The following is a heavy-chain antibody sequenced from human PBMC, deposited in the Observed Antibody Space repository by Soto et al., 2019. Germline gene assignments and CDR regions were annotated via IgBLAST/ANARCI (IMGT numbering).Heavy chain of an antibody. CDR2: IKQDGSEK. Sequence: GGSLRLSCAASGFTFSSYWMSWVRQAPGKGLEWVANIKQDGSEKYYVDSVKGRFTISRDNAKNSLYPQMNSLRAEDTAVYYCARAPHDSSGYYDYWGQGTLVTVSS. V-gene: IGHV3-7*01. CDR3: ARAPHDSSGYYDY. D-gene: IGHD3-22*01. CDR1: GFTFSSYW. J-gene: IGHJ4*02.